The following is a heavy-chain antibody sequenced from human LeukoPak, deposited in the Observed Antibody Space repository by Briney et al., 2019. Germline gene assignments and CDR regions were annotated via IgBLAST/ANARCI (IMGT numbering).Heavy chain of an antibody. Sequence: GGSLRLSCVASGFSFSSYAMSWVRQAPGKGLEWVSAISGSGGSTYYADSVKGRFTISRGNSKNTLYLQMNSLRAEDTAVYYCAKDTPFGDHFDYWGQGTLVTVSS. J-gene: IGHJ4*02. V-gene: IGHV3-23*01. CDR2: ISGSGGST. CDR1: GFSFSSYA. CDR3: AKDTPFGDHFDY. D-gene: IGHD4-17*01.